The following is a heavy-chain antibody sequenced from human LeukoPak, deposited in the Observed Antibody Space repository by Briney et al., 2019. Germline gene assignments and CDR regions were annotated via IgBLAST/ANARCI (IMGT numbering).Heavy chain of an antibody. V-gene: IGHV1-18*01. J-gene: IGHJ4*02. Sequence: GASVKVSCKASGYTFTSYGISWVRQAPGQGLEWMGWISAYNGNTNYARKLQGRVTMTTDTSTSTAYMELRSLRSDDTAVYYCAREEGLYDSSGYYIYYFDYWGQGTLVTVSS. CDR3: AREEGLYDSSGYYIYYFDY. CDR1: GYTFTSYG. CDR2: ISAYNGNT. D-gene: IGHD3-22*01.